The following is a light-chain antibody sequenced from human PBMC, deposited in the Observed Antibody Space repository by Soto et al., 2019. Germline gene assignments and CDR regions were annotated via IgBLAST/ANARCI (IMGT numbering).Light chain of an antibody. V-gene: IGKV3-15*01. CDR1: HSVSNN. CDR2: GAS. CDR3: QQYNNWPWT. J-gene: IGKJ1*01. Sequence: MTQPPTTLSVSHRERATLSCRASHSVSNNLAWYQQKPGQAPRLLIYGASTRATGVPVRFSGSGSGTEFTLTISSLQSEDFAVYYCQQYNNWPWTFGQGTKVDIK.